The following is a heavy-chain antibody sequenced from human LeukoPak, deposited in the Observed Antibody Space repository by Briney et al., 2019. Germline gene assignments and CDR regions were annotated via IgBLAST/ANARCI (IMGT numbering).Heavy chain of an antibody. J-gene: IGHJ4*02. CDR2: IYYSGST. CDR3: ARAASLPMVTPDFDY. CDR1: GGSISSYY. D-gene: IGHD5-18*01. Sequence: SETLSLTCTVSGGSISSYYWSWIRQPPGKGLEWIGYIYYSGSTNYNPSLKSRVTISLDPSKNQFSLKLTSVTAADTAVYYCARAASLPMVTPDFDYWGQGTLVTVSS. V-gene: IGHV4-59*01.